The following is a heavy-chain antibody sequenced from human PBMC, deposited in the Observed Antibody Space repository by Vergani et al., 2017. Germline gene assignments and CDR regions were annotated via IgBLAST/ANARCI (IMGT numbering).Heavy chain of an antibody. CDR3: ARGALWWLRQIDS. Sequence: QVQLQESGPGLVKPSETLSLTCSVSGDSMITYYWTWIRQPPGKGLEWIGYIYDSGDTKYNPSLKSRVTMSLHTPKNQFSLNLYSVTAADTAVYYCARGALWWLRQIDSWGQGTLVTVSS. CDR2: IYDSGDT. J-gene: IGHJ4*02. CDR1: GDSMITYY. D-gene: IGHD2-21*01. V-gene: IGHV4-59*01.